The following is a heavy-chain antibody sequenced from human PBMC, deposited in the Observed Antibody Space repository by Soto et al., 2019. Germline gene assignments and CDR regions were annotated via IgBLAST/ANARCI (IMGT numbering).Heavy chain of an antibody. D-gene: IGHD1-1*01. V-gene: IGHV4-59*08. CDR3: ARRYGYSFDY. Sequence: FGTLSLTFPVPGGSIHSFYWGWIRQPPGKGLEWIGYIYYSGSTNYNPSLKSRVTISVDTSKNQFSLKLSSVTAADTAVYYCARRYGYSFDYWGQGTLVTVSS. J-gene: IGHJ4*02. CDR2: IYYSGST. CDR1: GGSIHSFY.